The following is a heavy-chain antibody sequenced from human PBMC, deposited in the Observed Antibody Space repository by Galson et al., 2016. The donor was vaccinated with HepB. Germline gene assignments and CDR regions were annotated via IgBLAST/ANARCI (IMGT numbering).Heavy chain of an antibody. CDR1: GFTFSSYA. Sequence: SLRLSCAASGFTFSSYAMTWVRQAPGKGLEWVAAISPRGTDTYYADPVMGRFSISRDNSKTTVYLQMDSLRAEDTAVYYCARDTYGAFDPWGQGALVTVSS. V-gene: IGHV3-23*01. J-gene: IGHJ5*02. CDR2: ISPRGTDT. D-gene: IGHD2-8*01. CDR3: ARDTYGAFDP.